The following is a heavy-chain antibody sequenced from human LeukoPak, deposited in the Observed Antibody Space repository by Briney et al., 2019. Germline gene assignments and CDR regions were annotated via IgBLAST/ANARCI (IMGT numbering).Heavy chain of an antibody. D-gene: IGHD4-17*01. CDR3: ARGWTGGDYPWPH. Sequence: SQTLSLTCTVSGGSISSGSYYWNWIRQLAGKGLEWIGRIYTSGSTNYNPSLKSRVTISVDTSKNQFSLKLSSVTVADTAVYYCARGWTGGDYPWPHWGQGTLVTVSS. CDR2: IYTSGST. J-gene: IGHJ1*01. V-gene: IGHV4-61*02. CDR1: GGSISSGSYY.